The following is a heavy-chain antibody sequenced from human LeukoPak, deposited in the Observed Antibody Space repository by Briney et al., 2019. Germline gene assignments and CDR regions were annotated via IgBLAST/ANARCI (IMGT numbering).Heavy chain of an antibody. Sequence: GGSLRLSCAASGFTFSSYAMHWVRQAPGKGLEYVSAISSNGGSTYYANSVKGRFTISRDNSKNTLYLQMGSLRAEDMAVYYCASFDFWSGLDYWGQGTLVTVSS. D-gene: IGHD3-3*01. V-gene: IGHV3-64*01. CDR1: GFTFSSYA. CDR3: ASFDFWSGLDY. CDR2: ISSNGGST. J-gene: IGHJ4*02.